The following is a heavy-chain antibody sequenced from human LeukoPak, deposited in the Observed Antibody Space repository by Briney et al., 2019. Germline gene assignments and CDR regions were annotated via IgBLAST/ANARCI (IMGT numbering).Heavy chain of an antibody. Sequence: ASVKVSCKASGGTFSSYAISWARQAPGQGLEWMGIINPSGGSTSYAQKFQGRVTMTRDTSTSTVYMELSSLRSEDTAVYYCARLTWGPNFDYWGQGTLVTVSS. CDR2: INPSGGST. CDR3: ARLTWGPNFDY. D-gene: IGHD3-16*01. CDR1: GGTFSSYA. V-gene: IGHV1-46*01. J-gene: IGHJ4*02.